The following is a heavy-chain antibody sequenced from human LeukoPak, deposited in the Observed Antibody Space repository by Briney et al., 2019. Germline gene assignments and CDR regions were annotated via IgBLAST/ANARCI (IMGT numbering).Heavy chain of an antibody. CDR2: ISSSSSYI. V-gene: IGHV3-21*01. CDR1: GFTFSSYS. Sequence: RTGGSLRLSCAASGFTFSSYSMNWVRQAPGKGLEWVSSISSSSSYIYYADSVKGRFTISRDNAKNSLYLQMNSLRAEDTAVYYCARDTPPGVTMFDYWGQGTLVTVSS. D-gene: IGHD3-10*01. J-gene: IGHJ4*02. CDR3: ARDTPPGVTMFDY.